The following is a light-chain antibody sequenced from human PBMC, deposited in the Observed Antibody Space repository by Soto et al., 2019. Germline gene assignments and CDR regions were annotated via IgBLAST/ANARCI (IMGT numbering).Light chain of an antibody. Sequence: DIVMTQYPDSLAVSLGERATINCKSSQSVLYSSNNKNYLAWYQQKPGQPPKLPIYWASTRESGVPDRFSGSGSGTDFTLTISSLQAEDVAVYYCQQYYSTPTFGQGTKVDIK. CDR1: QSVLYSSNNKNY. CDR2: WAS. J-gene: IGKJ1*01. V-gene: IGKV4-1*01. CDR3: QQYYSTPT.